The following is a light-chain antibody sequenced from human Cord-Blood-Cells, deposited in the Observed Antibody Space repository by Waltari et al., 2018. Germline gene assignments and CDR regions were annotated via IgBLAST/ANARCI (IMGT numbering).Light chain of an antibody. CDR3: QAWDSSTAV. CDR2: QDS. CDR1: KLGDKY. J-gene: IGLJ3*02. V-gene: IGLV3-1*01. Sequence: SYELTQPPSVSVSPGQTASITCSGDKLGDKYACWYQQKPGQSPVLVIYQDSKRPSGIPERFSGSNSGNTGTLTISGTQAMDEADYYCQAWDSSTAVFGGGTKLTVL.